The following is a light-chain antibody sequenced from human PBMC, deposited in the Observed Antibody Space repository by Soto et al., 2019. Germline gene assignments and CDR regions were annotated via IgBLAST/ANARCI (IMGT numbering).Light chain of an antibody. CDR1: SSDIGGYDS. Sequence: QSALTQSPSASGSPGQSVTISCTGTSSDIGGYDSVSWYQQHPGKAPKVMIYDVSKRPSGVPDRCSGSKSGNTASLTVSALQAEDEADYYCSSYTDRNNLVFGTGTKLTVL. V-gene: IGLV2-8*01. CDR3: SSYTDRNNLV. CDR2: DVS. J-gene: IGLJ1*01.